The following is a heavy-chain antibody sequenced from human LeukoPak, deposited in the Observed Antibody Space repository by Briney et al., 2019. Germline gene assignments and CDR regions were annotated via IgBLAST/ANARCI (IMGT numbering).Heavy chain of an antibody. J-gene: IGHJ4*02. CDR1: GGTFSSYA. V-gene: IGHV1-69*04. CDR2: IIPILGIA. D-gene: IGHD3-10*01. CDR3: ARGLGHYYGSGSYYIY. Sequence: GASVKVSCKASGGTFSSYAISWVRQAPGQGLEWMGRIIPILGIANYAQKFQGRVTITADKSTSTAYMELSSLRSEDTAVYYCARGLGHYYGSGSYYIYWGQGTLVTVSS.